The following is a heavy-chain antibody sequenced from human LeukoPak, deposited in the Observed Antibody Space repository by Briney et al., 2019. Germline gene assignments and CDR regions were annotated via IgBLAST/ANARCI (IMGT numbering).Heavy chain of an antibody. J-gene: IGHJ4*02. CDR3: AKKTGDIVVVVAATLDY. Sequence: GGSLRLSCAASGFTFDDYGMSWVRQAPGKGLEWVSAISGSGGSTYYADSVKGRFTISRDNSKNTLYLQMNSLRAEDTAVYYCAKKTGDIVVVVAATLDYWGQGTLVTVSS. D-gene: IGHD2-15*01. CDR2: ISGSGGST. CDR1: GFTFDDYG. V-gene: IGHV3-23*01.